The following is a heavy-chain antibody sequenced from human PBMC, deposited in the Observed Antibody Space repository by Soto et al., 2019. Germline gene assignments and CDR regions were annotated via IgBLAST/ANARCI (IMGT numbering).Heavy chain of an antibody. CDR2: VYYSGST. D-gene: IGHD3-9*01. CDR1: CGSVSNRSYY. CDR3: GRLEGLATISYYFDY. V-gene: IGHV4-39*01. J-gene: IGHJ4*02. Sequence: SETLSLTCTVSCGSVSNRSYYLGWVRQPPGKGLEWIGSVYYSGSTYYNPSLESRVTISVDKSKNQFSLKLMSLSAADTAVYYCGRLEGLATISYYFDYWGQGALVTVSS.